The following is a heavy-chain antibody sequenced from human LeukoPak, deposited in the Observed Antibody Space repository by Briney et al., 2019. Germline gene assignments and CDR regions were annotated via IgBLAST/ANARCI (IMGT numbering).Heavy chain of an antibody. CDR2: IIPILGIA. Sequence: SVKVSCKASGYTFTGYYMHWVRQAPGQGLEWMGRIIPILGIANYAQKFQGRVTITADKSTSTAYMELSSLRSEDTAVYYCARGAAAGTWGQGTLVTVSS. V-gene: IGHV1-69*04. J-gene: IGHJ4*02. CDR3: ARGAAAGT. D-gene: IGHD6-13*01. CDR1: GYTFTGYY.